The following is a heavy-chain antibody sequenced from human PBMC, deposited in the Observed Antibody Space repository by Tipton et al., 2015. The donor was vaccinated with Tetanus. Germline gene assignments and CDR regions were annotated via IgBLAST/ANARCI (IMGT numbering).Heavy chain of an antibody. Sequence: TLSLTCALSGGSISRGAYSWSWIRRPPGKGLEWIGYIYDSGTTYSNPSLKSRVTISVGETKRQFSLNLTSVTAADTAVYYCARYNSYLYAMDVWGQGTTVAVSS. CDR2: IYDSGTT. D-gene: IGHD1-14*01. J-gene: IGHJ6*02. CDR1: GGSISRGAYS. CDR3: ARYNSYLYAMDV. V-gene: IGHV4-30-2*01.